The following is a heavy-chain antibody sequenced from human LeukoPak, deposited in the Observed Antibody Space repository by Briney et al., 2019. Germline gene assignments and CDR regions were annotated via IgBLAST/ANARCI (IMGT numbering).Heavy chain of an antibody. D-gene: IGHD4-17*01. CDR3: ARDNTVTRLGY. CDR2: IYYSGST. V-gene: IGHV4-31*03. Sequence: PSQTLSLTCTVSGGSISSGGYYWSWIRQLPGKGLEWIGYIYYSGSTYYNPSLRSRVTISLDTSKNQFSLKLSSVTAADTAAYYCARDNTVTRLGYWGQGTLVTVSS. J-gene: IGHJ4*02. CDR1: GGSISSGGYY.